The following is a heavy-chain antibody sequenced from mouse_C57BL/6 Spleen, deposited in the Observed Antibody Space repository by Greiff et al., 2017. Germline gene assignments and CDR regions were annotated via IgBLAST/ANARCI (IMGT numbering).Heavy chain of an antibody. V-gene: IGHV1-22*01. J-gene: IGHJ1*03. CDR1: GYTFTDYN. Sequence: EVKLVESGPELVKPGASVKMSCKASGYTFTDYNMHWVKQSHGKSLEWIGYINPNNGGTSYNQKFKGKATLTVNKSSSTAYMELRSLTSEDSAVYYCARHDYYWYFDVWGTGTTVTVSS. CDR3: ARHDYYWYFDV. D-gene: IGHD2-4*01. CDR2: INPNNGGT.